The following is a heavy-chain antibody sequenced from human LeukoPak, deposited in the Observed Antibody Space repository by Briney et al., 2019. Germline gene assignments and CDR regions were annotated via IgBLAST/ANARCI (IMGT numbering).Heavy chain of an antibody. CDR3: ARGLWDGDY. Sequence: SETLSLTCAVYGGSFSGYYWSWIRQPPVKGLEWIGEINHSGSTNYNPSLKSRVTISVDTSKNQFSLKLSSVTAADTAVYYCARGLWDGDYWGQGTLVTVSS. CDR1: GGSFSGYY. D-gene: IGHD1-26*01. CDR2: INHSGST. J-gene: IGHJ4*02. V-gene: IGHV4-34*01.